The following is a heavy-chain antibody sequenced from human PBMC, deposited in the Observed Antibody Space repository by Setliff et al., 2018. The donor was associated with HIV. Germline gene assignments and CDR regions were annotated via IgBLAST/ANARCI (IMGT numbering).Heavy chain of an antibody. CDR2: INPHSGGT. Sequence: ASVKVSCKASGYTFTGYHMHWVRQAPGQGLEWMGWINPHSGGTKYAQKFQGRVTMIRDTSISAAYMELSRLRSDDTAVYYCARVDCSSTRCYAFDIWGQGTMVTVSS. D-gene: IGHD2-2*01. J-gene: IGHJ3*02. V-gene: IGHV1-2*02. CDR3: ARVDCSSTRCYAFDI. CDR1: GYTFTGYH.